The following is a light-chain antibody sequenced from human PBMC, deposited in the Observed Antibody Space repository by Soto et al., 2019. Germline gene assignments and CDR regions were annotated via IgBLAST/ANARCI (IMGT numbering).Light chain of an antibody. V-gene: IGLV1-47*02. CDR2: SNN. Sequence: QSALTQPASVSGSPGQSITISCTGTSSDVGGYNYVSWYQQLPGTAPKLLIYSNNQRPSGVPDRFSGSKSGTSASLAISGLRSDDEADYYCAAWDDSLSGYVFGTGTKLTVL. J-gene: IGLJ1*01. CDR1: SSDVGGYNY. CDR3: AAWDDSLSGYV.